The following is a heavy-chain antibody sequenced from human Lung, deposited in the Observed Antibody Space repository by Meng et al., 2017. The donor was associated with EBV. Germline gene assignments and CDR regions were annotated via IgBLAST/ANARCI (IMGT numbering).Heavy chain of an antibody. D-gene: IGHD1-26*01. CDR3: ALWTSGRPN. CDR2: TENKAKKYVT. CDR1: GFIFSDHD. V-gene: IGHV3-72*01. Sequence: EVQVVESGGDLFQPGWSLRLSCAGSGFIFSDHDVDWVRQAPGKGLEWVGRTENKAKKYVTEYAASVKGRFIISRDDSKNSLYLQMISLKNEDTAVYYCALWTSGRPNWGQGTLVTVSS. J-gene: IGHJ4*02.